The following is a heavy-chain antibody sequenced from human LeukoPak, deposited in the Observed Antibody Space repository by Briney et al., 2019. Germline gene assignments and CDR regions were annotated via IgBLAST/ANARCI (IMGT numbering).Heavy chain of an antibody. Sequence: ASVKVSCKASGYTFGTHWMHWVRQAPGQGLEWMGIINPSGDVRLYARKFQGRVTVTRDMSTRTVYMELSDLRPEDTAVYYCARDFSGEWEQLTGWWSDPWGQGTLVIVSS. CDR1: GYTFGTHW. J-gene: IGHJ5*02. D-gene: IGHD1-26*01. CDR2: INPSGDVR. CDR3: ARDFSGEWEQLTGWWSDP. V-gene: IGHV1-46*01.